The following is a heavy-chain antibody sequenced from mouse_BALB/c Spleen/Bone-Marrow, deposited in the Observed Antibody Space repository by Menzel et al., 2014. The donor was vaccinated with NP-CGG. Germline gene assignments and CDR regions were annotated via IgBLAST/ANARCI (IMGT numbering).Heavy chain of an antibody. J-gene: IGHJ3*01. D-gene: IGHD4-1*01. CDR1: GYAFTNYW. Sequence: VQLQQSGVELVRPGTSVKVPCKASGYAFTNYWIEWVKQRPGQGLEWIGVINPGGGGINYNEKFKGKATLTADKSSNTAYMQLSSLTSDDSAVYFCARELGRGFAYWGQGTLVTVSA. CDR3: ARELGRGFAY. V-gene: IGHV1-54*01. CDR2: INPGGGGI.